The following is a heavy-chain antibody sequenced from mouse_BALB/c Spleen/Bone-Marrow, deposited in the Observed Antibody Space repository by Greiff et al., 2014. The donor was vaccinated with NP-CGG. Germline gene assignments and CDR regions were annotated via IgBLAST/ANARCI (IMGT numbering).Heavy chain of an antibody. V-gene: IGHV1-69*02. Sequence: QVQLQQPGAELVKPGASVKLSCKASGYTFTSYWMHWVKQRPGQGLEWIGEIDPSDSYTNYNQKFKGKATLTVDKSSSTAYMQRSSLTSEDSAVYYCARGLYGNSGYWGQGTTLTVSS. CDR3: ARGLYGNSGY. CDR1: GYTFTSYW. J-gene: IGHJ2*01. CDR2: IDPSDSYT. D-gene: IGHD2-1*01.